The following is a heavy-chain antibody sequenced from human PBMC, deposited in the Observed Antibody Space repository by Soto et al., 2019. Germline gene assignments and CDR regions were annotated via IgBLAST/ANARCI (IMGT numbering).Heavy chain of an antibody. CDR1: GFTFSSYE. V-gene: IGHV3-48*03. CDR3: ASAYCSSTSCYFDY. CDR2: ISSSGSTI. J-gene: IGHJ4*02. Sequence: GGSLGLSCAASGFTFSSYEMNWVRQAPGKGLEWVSYISSSGSTIYYADSVKGRFTISRDNAKNSLYLQMNSLRAEDTAVYYCASAYCSSTSCYFDYWGQGTLVTVSS. D-gene: IGHD2-2*01.